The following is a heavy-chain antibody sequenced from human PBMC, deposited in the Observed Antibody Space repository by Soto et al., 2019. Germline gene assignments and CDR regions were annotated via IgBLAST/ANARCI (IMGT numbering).Heavy chain of an antibody. Sequence: GASVKVSCKASGYMFTSYDINWVRQAAGQGLEWLGRMNPNNGKTDYAQKFQGRLTMTRDTSISTVYMELSSLTSGDTAVYYCAKDFGGLYNWFDPWGQGTLVTVSS. J-gene: IGHJ5*02. CDR3: AKDFGGLYNWFDP. CDR1: GYMFTSYD. CDR2: MNPNNGKT. V-gene: IGHV1-8*01. D-gene: IGHD3-16*01.